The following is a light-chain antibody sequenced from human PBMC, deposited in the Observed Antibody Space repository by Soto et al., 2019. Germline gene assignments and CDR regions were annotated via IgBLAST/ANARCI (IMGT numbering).Light chain of an antibody. J-gene: IGLJ3*02. V-gene: IGLV2-11*01. CDR1: SSDVGGYNY. CDR2: DVS. CDR3: CSYAGSNTLV. Sequence: QSALTQPRSVSGSPGQSVTISCTGTSSDVGGYNYVTWYQHHAGKAPKLRIYDVSKRPSGVPDRFSGSRSGNTASLTISGLQAEDEAEYFCCSYAGSNTLVCGGGTKPTVL.